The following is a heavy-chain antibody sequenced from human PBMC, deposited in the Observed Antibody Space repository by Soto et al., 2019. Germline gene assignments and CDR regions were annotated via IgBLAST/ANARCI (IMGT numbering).Heavy chain of an antibody. J-gene: IGHJ3*02. V-gene: IGHV5-51*03. CDR2: IYPGDSDT. CDR3: ASRLRYFDWARSDAFDI. Sequence: EVQLVQSGAEVKKPGESLKISCKGSGYSFTSYWIGWVRQMPGKGLEWMGIIYPGDSDTRYSPSFQGQVTISADKSISTAYLQWSSLKASDTAMYYCASRLRYFDWARSDAFDIWGQGTMVTVSS. D-gene: IGHD3-9*01. CDR1: GYSFTSYW.